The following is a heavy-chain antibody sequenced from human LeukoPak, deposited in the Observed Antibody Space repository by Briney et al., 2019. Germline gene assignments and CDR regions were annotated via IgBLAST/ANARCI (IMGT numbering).Heavy chain of an antibody. V-gene: IGHV1-46*03. Sequence: GASVKVSCKASGGTFSSYTISWVRQAPGQGLEWMGIINPSGGSTSYAQKFQGRVTMTRDTSTSTVYMELSSLRSEDTAVYYCARGAHNWFDPWGQGTLVTVSS. J-gene: IGHJ5*02. CDR2: INPSGGST. CDR1: GGTFSSYT. CDR3: ARGAHNWFDP.